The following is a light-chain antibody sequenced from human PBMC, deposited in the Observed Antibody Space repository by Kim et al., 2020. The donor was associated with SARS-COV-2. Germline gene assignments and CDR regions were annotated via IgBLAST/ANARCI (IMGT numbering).Light chain of an antibody. Sequence: EIVMTQSPVTLSVSPGERATLSCRASQSVSSNLAWYQQKPGQAPRLLIYAASTRATGIPARFSGGGSGTEFTLTISSLQSEDFAVYYCQQYNNWPPYTFGQGTKLEI. J-gene: IGKJ2*01. CDR3: QQYNNWPPYT. CDR2: AAS. CDR1: QSVSSN. V-gene: IGKV3-15*01.